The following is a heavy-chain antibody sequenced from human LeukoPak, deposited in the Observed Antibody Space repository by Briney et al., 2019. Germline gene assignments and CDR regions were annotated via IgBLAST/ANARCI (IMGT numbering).Heavy chain of an antibody. CDR3: ARNYYDSSGYYDY. CDR1: GFTFSSYE. D-gene: IGHD3-22*01. J-gene: IGHJ4*02. CDR2: ISSSGSTI. V-gene: IGHV3-48*03. Sequence: GGSLRLSCAASGFTFSSYEMNWVRQAPGKGLEWVSYISSSGSTIYYADSVKGRFTISRDNAKNSLYLQMNSLRAEDTAVYYCARNYYDSSGYYDYWGQGTLVTVSS.